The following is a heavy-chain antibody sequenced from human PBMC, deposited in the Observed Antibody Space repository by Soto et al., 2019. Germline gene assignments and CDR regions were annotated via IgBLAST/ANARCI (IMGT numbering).Heavy chain of an antibody. CDR2: INSGTTT. Sequence: PGGSLRLSCAASGFTFSSFEMNWVRQAPGKGLEWVSYINSGTTTYYADSVRGRFTISRDNAKNSLYLQMHSPRAVDTAVYYCARDNGACSTTTCYRYFDPWGQGTQVTVSS. D-gene: IGHD2-2*01. CDR3: ARDNGACSTTTCYRYFDP. V-gene: IGHV3-48*03. CDR1: GFTFSSFE. J-gene: IGHJ5*02.